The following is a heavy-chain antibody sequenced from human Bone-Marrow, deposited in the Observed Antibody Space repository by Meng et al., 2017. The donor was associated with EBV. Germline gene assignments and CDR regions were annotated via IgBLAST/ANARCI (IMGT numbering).Heavy chain of an antibody. Sequence: VQLPQWGAGLLKPSETLSPTCAVYGGSFSGSDWSWIRQPPGKGLEWIGEINLGGNTNYNPSLKSRVSISVDTSKNHFSLKVNSVTAADTAVYYCATWNNNGWYYGYWGQGTLVTVSS. D-gene: IGHD6-19*01. V-gene: IGHV4-34*01. CDR2: INLGGNT. CDR1: GGSFSGSD. J-gene: IGHJ4*01. CDR3: ATWNNNGWYYGY.